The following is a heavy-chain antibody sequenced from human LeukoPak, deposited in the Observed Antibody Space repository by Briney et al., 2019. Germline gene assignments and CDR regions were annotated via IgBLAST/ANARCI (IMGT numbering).Heavy chain of an antibody. CDR1: GDSISSSSYF. CDR2: IYYSGTI. Sequence: NPSETLSLTCTVSGDSISSSSYFWGWIRQPPGKGLEWIASIYYSGTIYYNPSLRSRVTMSIDTTKSQFSLNLNSVTAADTAVYYCARHINWGSYYLDYWGQGTLVTVSS. V-gene: IGHV4-39*01. J-gene: IGHJ4*02. D-gene: IGHD7-27*01. CDR3: ARHINWGSYYLDY.